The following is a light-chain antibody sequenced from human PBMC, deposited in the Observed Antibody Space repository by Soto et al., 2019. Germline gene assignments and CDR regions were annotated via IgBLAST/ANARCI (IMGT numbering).Light chain of an antibody. CDR1: GTDVGQYNY. J-gene: IGLJ1*01. Sequence: QSALTQPPSASGSPGQSVTISCTGAGTDVGQYNYVSWYQQHPGKAPKLLIHHVSRRPSGVPARFSGSKSGNTASLTVSGLQTEGEADYYCSSYAGTNNHHVFGTGTKVTVL. V-gene: IGLV2-8*01. CDR3: SSYAGTNNHHV. CDR2: HVS.